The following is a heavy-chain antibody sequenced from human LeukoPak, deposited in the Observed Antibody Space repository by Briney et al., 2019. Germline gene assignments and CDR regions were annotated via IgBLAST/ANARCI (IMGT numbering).Heavy chain of an antibody. J-gene: IGHJ6*03. CDR3: ASTPAYDFWSGYYSYYYYYMDV. V-gene: IGHV4-38-2*02. CDR2: IYHSGST. CDR1: GYSISSGYY. Sequence: SETLSLTCTVSGYSISSGYYWGWIRQPPGKGLEWIGSIYHSGSTYYNPSLKSRVTMSVDTSKNQFSLKLSSVTAADTAAYYCASTPAYDFWSGYYSYYYYYMDVWGKGTTVTVSS. D-gene: IGHD3-3*01.